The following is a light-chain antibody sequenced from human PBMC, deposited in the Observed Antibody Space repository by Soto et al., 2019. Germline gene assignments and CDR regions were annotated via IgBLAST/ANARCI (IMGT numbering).Light chain of an antibody. V-gene: IGLV2-14*01. CDR3: SSYTSSSTYV. J-gene: IGLJ1*01. Sequence: QSALTHPASVAGAPGQWITISFTATSSDVGSFNYFSWYQQHPGKAPPLLIYEVTPRPSGVSNRFSGSKSGNTASLTISGLQAEDEADYYCSSYTSSSTYVFGTGTKV. CDR1: SSDVGSFNY. CDR2: EVT.